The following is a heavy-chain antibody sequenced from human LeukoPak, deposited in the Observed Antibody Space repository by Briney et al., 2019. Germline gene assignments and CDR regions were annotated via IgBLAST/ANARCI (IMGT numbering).Heavy chain of an antibody. J-gene: IGHJ6*03. CDR1: GFTVSSNY. CDR2: IYSGGST. V-gene: IGHV3-66*01. CDR3: ARDHYYYYMDV. Sequence: GGSLRLSCAASGFTVSSNYMSWVRQAPGKGLEWVSVIYSGGSTYYADSVKGRFTISRDNSKNTLYLQMNSLRAEDTAVYYCARDHYYYYMDVWGKGTTVTISS.